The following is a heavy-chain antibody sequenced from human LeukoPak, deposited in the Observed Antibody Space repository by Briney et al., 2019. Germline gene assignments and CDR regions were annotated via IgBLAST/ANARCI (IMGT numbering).Heavy chain of an antibody. J-gene: IGHJ4*02. V-gene: IGHV3-30-3*01. D-gene: IGHD4-17*01. CDR3: ARDATHYARGVLDY. CDR1: GFTFSSYP. CDR2: ISYDGSNK. Sequence: GGSLRLSCAASGFTFSSYPMHWVRQAPGKGLEWVAVISYDGSNKYYADSVKGRFTISRDNSKNTLYLQMNSLRAEDTAVYYCARDATHYARGVLDYWGQGTLVTVSS.